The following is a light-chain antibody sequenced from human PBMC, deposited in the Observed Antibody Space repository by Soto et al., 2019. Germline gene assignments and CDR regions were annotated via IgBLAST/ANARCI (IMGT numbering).Light chain of an antibody. CDR2: TAS. CDR3: HQTYRTQWP. J-gene: IGKJ1*01. V-gene: IGKV1-39*01. Sequence: DIQMTQSPSSLSASVGDRVTITCRASQTISNHLNWYQQKPGKAPKLLIYTASSLQSGVPSRFSGSGSGTDFTLTISSLQPEDFATYYCHQTYRTQWPVGQGTKVDTK. CDR1: QTISNH.